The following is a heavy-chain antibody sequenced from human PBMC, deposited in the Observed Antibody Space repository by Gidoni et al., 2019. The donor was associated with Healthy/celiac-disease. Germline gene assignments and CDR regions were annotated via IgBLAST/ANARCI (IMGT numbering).Heavy chain of an antibody. CDR1: GFNFSSYA. J-gene: IGHJ3*02. Sequence: EVQLLESGVGLLQPGGSLRLSCAASGFNFSSYAMSWVRQAPGKGLEWVSAISGSGGSTYYADSVKGRCTISRDNSKNTLYLQMNSLRAEETAVYYCAKGGELLNAFDIWGQGTMVTVSS. CDR3: AKGGELLNAFDI. V-gene: IGHV3-23*01. D-gene: IGHD1-7*01. CDR2: ISGSGGST.